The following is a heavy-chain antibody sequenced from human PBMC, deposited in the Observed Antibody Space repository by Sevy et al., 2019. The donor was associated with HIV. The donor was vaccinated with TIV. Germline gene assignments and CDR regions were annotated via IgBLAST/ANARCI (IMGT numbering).Heavy chain of an antibody. CDR3: ARGVRDFWSGYPDY. D-gene: IGHD3-3*01. Sequence: GGSLRLSCAASGFTFSSYIMNWVRQAPGKGLEWVSSISSSSSYIYYADSVKGRFTISSDNAKNSLYLQMNGLRVEDTAVYYCARGVRDFWSGYPDYWGQGTLVTVSS. CDR1: GFTFSSYI. CDR2: ISSSSSYI. J-gene: IGHJ4*02. V-gene: IGHV3-21*01.